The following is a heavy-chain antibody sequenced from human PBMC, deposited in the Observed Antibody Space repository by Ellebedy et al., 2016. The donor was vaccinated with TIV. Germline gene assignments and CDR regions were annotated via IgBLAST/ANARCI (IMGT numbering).Heavy chain of an antibody. Sequence: GGSLRLSXAASGFTFSSYSMNWVRQAPGKGLEWVSYISSSSGTIYYADSVKGRFTISRDNAKNSLYLQMNSLRDEDTAVYYCARGPLYGDYPNWFDPWGQGTLVTVSS. D-gene: IGHD4-17*01. CDR3: ARGPLYGDYPNWFDP. J-gene: IGHJ5*02. V-gene: IGHV3-48*02. CDR2: ISSSSGTI. CDR1: GFTFSSYS.